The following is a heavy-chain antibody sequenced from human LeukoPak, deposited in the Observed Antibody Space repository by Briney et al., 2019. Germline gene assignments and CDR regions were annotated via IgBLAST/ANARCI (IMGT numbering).Heavy chain of an antibody. D-gene: IGHD3-10*01. CDR3: ARVIGCVAHSGSCYFDY. CDR1: GYTFTGYY. J-gene: IGHJ4*02. V-gene: IGHV1-2*06. Sequence: ASVKVSCKASGYTFTGYYMYWVRQAPGQGLEWMGRINPNSGGTNYAQKFQGRVTMTRDTSISTVYMELSRLRSDDTAVYYCARVIGCVAHSGSCYFDYWGQGTLVTVSS. CDR2: INPNSGGT.